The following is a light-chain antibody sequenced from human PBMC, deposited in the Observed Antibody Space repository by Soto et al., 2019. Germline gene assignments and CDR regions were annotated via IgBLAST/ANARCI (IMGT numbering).Light chain of an antibody. Sequence: EIEMTQSPATLSVSPGEEATLSCRASQSVSSNLAWYQQKPGQAPRLLIYDASTRATGIPARFSGSGSGTEFTLTISRLLSEDFAVYYYQHYYNWRPRFGQGTKVEIK. CDR2: DAS. CDR3: QHYYNWRPR. J-gene: IGKJ1*01. V-gene: IGKV3-15*01. CDR1: QSVSSN.